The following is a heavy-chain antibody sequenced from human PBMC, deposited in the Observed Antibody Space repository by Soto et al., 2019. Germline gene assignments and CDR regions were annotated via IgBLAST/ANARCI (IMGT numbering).Heavy chain of an antibody. V-gene: IGHV4-39*01. D-gene: IGHD2-15*01. CDR2: IYYSGST. CDR3: ARTDASSGGSFDYYYYYYMDV. CDR1: GGSISSSSYY. Sequence: QLQLQESGPGLVKPSETLSLTCTVSGGSISSSSYYWGWIRQPPGKGLEWIGSIYYSGSTYYNPSPKSRVTISVDTSKNQFSLKLSSVTAADTAVYYCARTDASSGGSFDYYYYYYMDVWGKGTTVTVSS. J-gene: IGHJ6*03.